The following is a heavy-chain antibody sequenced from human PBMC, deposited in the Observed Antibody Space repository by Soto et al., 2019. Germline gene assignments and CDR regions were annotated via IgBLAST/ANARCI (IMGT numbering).Heavy chain of an antibody. CDR2: IYYSGRT. CDR1: GGSISSYY. CDR3: GRRPGCGWAFDS. J-gene: IGHJ3*02. D-gene: IGHD1-26*01. V-gene: IGHV4-59*01. Sequence: QVQLQESGPGLVKPSETLSLTCTVSGGSISSYYWSWIRQPPGKGLEWIGYIYYSGRTNYNPSLKSPATIPVDTSKLQFALKLSSATAADTAVYCCGRRPGCGWAFDSWGQGTMGTGPS.